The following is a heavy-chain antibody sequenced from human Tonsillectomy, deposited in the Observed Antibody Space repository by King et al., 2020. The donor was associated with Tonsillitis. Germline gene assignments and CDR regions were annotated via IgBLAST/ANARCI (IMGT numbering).Heavy chain of an antibody. CDR1: GFTFGSYV. J-gene: IGHJ6*03. Sequence: VQLVESGGGVVQPGRSLRLSCAASGFTFGSYVMHWVRLAPGKGLVWVAVSWYDGSTKYYADSVKGRFTISSDNSKNTLFLQMNSLRAEDTAVYYCAGDQWLRRAGYMDVWGKGTTVTVSS. CDR2: SWYDGSTK. CDR3: AGDQWLRRAGYMDV. V-gene: IGHV3-33*01. D-gene: IGHD5-12*01.